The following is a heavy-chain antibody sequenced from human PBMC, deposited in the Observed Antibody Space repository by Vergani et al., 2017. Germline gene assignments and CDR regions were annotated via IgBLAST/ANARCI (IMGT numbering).Heavy chain of an antibody. V-gene: IGHV3-9*01. CDR3: AMGVTTGPHAFDI. CDR1: GFTFDDYA. D-gene: IGHD4-17*01. Sequence: EVQLVESGGGLVQPGRSLRLSCAASGFTFDDYAMHWVRQAPGKGLDWVSGISWNSGSIGYADSVKGRFTISRDNAKNSLYLQMNSLRAEDTAVYYCAMGVTTGPHAFDIWGQGTMVTVSS. J-gene: IGHJ3*02. CDR2: ISWNSGSI.